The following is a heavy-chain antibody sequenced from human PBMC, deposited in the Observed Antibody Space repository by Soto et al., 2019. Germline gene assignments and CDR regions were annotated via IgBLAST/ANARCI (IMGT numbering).Heavy chain of an antibody. D-gene: IGHD6-6*01. J-gene: IGHJ4*02. V-gene: IGHV1-24*01. CDR1: GYTLTELS. CDR2: FDPEDGET. CDR3: ATASIAAPIIDY. Sequence: GASLKVSCKVSGYTLTELSMHWVRQAPGKGLEWMGGFDPEDGETIYAQKLQGRVTMTEDTSTDTAYMGLRSLRSEDTAVYYCATASIAAPIIDYWGQGTLVTVSS.